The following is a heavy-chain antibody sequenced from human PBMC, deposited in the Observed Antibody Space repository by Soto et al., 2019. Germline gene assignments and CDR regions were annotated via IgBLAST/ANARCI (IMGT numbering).Heavy chain of an antibody. CDR1: GYTFTGYY. CDR2: INPNSGGT. Sequence: GASVKVSCKASGYTFTGYYMHWVRQAPGQGLEWMGWINPNSGGTNYAQKFQGRVTMTRDTSISTAYMELSRLRSDDTAVYYCAVTPYDFWSGYWAYWGQGXLVTVYS. D-gene: IGHD3-3*01. J-gene: IGHJ4*02. V-gene: IGHV1-2*02. CDR3: AVTPYDFWSGYWAY.